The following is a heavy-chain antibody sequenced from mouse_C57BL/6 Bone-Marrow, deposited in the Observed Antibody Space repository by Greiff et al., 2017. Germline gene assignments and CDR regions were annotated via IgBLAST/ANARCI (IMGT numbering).Heavy chain of an antibody. CDR3: ARAGYYSIFAY. D-gene: IGHD2-5*01. CDR1: GYTFTSYW. CDR2: IYPGSGST. J-gene: IGHJ3*01. Sequence: QVQLQQSGAELVKPGASVKMSCKASGYTFTSYWITWVKPRPGQGLEWIGDIYPGSGSTNYNEKFKSKATLTVDTSSSTAYMQLSSLTSEDSAVYYCARAGYYSIFAYWGQGTLVTVSA. V-gene: IGHV1-55*01.